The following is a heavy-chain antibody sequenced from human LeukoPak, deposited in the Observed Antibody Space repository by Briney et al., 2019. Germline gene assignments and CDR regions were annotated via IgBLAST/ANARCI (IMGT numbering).Heavy chain of an antibody. CDR2: IWYDGSNK. V-gene: IGHV3-33*01. D-gene: IGHD2-2*01. J-gene: IGHJ4*02. CDR3: ARDGPDTVVVPAAMYYFDY. CDR1: GFTFSSYG. Sequence: GGSLRLSCAASGFTFSSYGMHWVRQAPGKGLEWVAVIWYDGSNKYYADSVKGRFTISRDNSKNTLYLQMNSLRAEDTAVYYCARDGPDTVVVPAAMYYFDYWGQGTLVTVSS.